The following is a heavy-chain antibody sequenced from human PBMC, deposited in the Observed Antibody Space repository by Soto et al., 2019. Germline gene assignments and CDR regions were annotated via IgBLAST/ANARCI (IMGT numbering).Heavy chain of an antibody. J-gene: IGHJ6*03. V-gene: IGHV5-51*01. CDR3: ASQDAAMGYYMDV. D-gene: IGHD5-18*01. CDR1: GYSFTSYW. Sequence: GESLKISCKGSGYSFTSYWIGWVRQMPGKGLEWMGIIYPGDSDTRYSPSFQGQVTISADKSISTAYLPWSSLKASDTAMHCCASQDAAMGYYMDVWGKGTTVTVSS. CDR2: IYPGDSDT.